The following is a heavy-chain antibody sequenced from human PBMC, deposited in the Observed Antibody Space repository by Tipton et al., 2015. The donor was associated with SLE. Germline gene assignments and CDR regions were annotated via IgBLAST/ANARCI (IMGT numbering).Heavy chain of an antibody. CDR3: AGRRRKDGYNSYRSFDL. J-gene: IGHJ2*01. CDR1: GESFSAFY. Sequence: TLSLTCVVYGESFSAFYWNWISQSPGKGLEWIGESNHSGTTNYNPSLKSRVSISVDTSKNQFSLTLTSATAADTAVYYCAGRRRKDGYNSYRSFDLWGRGTLVTVSS. D-gene: IGHD5-24*01. CDR2: SNHSGTT. V-gene: IGHV4-34*01.